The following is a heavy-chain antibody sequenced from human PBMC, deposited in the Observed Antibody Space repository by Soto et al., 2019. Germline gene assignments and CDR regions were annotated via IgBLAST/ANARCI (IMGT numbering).Heavy chain of an antibody. CDR1: GCSISNVY. J-gene: IGHJ4*01. CDR3: ARAHAPTLPFDY. D-gene: IGHD2-15*01. Sequence: SETLSLNCTVSGCSISNVYWSWIRQAPGKGLEWIGFIFHSGNAKYNPSLKSRVTISVDTSKNQFSLSLDSVTAADTAVYFCARAHAPTLPFDYWGQGTLVPVSS. V-gene: IGHV4-59*01. CDR2: IFHSGNA.